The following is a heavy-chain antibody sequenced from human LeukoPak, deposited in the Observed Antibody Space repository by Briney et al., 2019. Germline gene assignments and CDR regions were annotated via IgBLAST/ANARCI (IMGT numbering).Heavy chain of an antibody. J-gene: IGHJ4*02. Sequence: SGTLSLTCGVSGGSIRSSNWWSWVRQPPGKGLEGIGEIHHSGTTNYNPSLKSRVTISVDQSKNQFSLKLNSVTAADTAVYYCARDPSYYYGSGSYGDYWGQGTLVTVSS. V-gene: IGHV4-4*02. CDR1: GGSIRSSNW. CDR2: IHHSGTT. CDR3: ARDPSYYYGSGSYGDY. D-gene: IGHD3-10*01.